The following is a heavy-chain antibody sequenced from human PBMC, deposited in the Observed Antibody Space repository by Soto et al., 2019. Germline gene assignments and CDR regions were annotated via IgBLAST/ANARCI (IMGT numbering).Heavy chain of an antibody. CDR1: WGSISGHY. Sequence: SETLSLTFTVSWGSISGHYWSWIRQTAGKGLEWIGRIYSTGATSYNPSLNSRASMSIDTSKNQISLNLTSVTAADTAMYYCARTRVRALTAGESDPWGQGTLVTVSS. CDR2: IYSTGAT. D-gene: IGHD5-18*01. CDR3: ARTRVRALTAGESDP. V-gene: IGHV4-4*07. J-gene: IGHJ5*02.